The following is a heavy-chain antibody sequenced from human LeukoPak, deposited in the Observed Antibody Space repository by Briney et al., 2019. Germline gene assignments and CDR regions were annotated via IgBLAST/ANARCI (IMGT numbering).Heavy chain of an antibody. J-gene: IGHJ6*03. V-gene: IGHV1-2*02. CDR3: ARVVLGLPVRYYYMDL. CDR2: INPNSGDT. CDR1: GYTFTAYY. D-gene: IGHD1-7*01. Sequence: GASVKVSCKASGYTFTAYYMHWVRQAPGQGLEWMGWINPNSGDTNYAQTFQGRVTMTRDTSISTAYMELSRLRSDDTAIYYCARVVLGLPVRYYYMDLWGKGTTVTVSS.